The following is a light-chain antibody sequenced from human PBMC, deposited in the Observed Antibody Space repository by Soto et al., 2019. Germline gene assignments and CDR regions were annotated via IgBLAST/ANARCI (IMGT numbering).Light chain of an antibody. Sequence: QSALTQPPSASGSPGQSVTISCTGTSSDVGGYNYVSWYQQHPGKAPKLMIYEVSKRPSGVPDRVSGSKSGNTASLTVSGLQAEDEAYYDCSSYAGSNNLVFGGGTTLTVL. CDR1: SSDVGGYNY. J-gene: IGLJ2*01. CDR3: SSYAGSNNLV. V-gene: IGLV2-8*01. CDR2: EVS.